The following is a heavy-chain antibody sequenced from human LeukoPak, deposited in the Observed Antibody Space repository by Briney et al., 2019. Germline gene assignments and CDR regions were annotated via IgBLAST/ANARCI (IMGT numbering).Heavy chain of an antibody. Sequence: GGSLRLSCAASGSTFSNAWMTWVRHAPGKGLVWVGRIYRSSNGETTDYGAPVKGRFTMSRDDSKNTLYLQMNGLKTEDTAVYYCTTYSSGSCPFWGQGTLVTVSS. J-gene: IGHJ4*02. V-gene: IGHV3-15*01. CDR1: GSTFSNAW. D-gene: IGHD6-19*01. CDR2: IYRSSNGETT. CDR3: TTYSSGSCPF.